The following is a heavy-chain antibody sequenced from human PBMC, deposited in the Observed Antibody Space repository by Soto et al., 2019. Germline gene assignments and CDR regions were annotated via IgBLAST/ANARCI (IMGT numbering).Heavy chain of an antibody. CDR3: ATDPGGYSYGSLDY. CDR1: GYTLTELS. CDR2: FDPEDGET. Sequence: ASVKVSCKFSGYTLTELSMHWVRQAPGKGLEWMGGFDPEDGETIYAQKFQGRVTMTEDTSTDTAYMELSSLRSEDTAVYYCATDPGGYSYGSLDYWGQGTLVTVSS. V-gene: IGHV1-24*01. D-gene: IGHD5-18*01. J-gene: IGHJ4*02.